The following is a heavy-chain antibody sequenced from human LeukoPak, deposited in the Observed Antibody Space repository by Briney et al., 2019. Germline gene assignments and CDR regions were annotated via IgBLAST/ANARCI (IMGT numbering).Heavy chain of an antibody. CDR3: ARVTMIVVWGAFDI. J-gene: IGHJ3*02. V-gene: IGHV4-61*02. D-gene: IGHD3-22*01. Sequence: TSETLSLTCTVSGGSISSGSYYWSWIRQPAGKGLEWIGRIYTSGSTNYNPSLKSRVTISVDTSKNQFSLKLSSVTAADTAVYYCARVTMIVVWGAFDIWGQGTMVTVSS. CDR1: GGSISSGSYY. CDR2: IYTSGST.